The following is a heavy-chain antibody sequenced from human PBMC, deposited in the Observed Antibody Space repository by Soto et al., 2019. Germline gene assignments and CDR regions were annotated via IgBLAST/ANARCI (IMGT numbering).Heavy chain of an antibody. CDR2: IYHSGST. J-gene: IGHJ5*02. CDR3: TSDFPLENRFDP. CDR1: GGSISSSNW. V-gene: IGHV4-4*02. D-gene: IGHD1-1*01. Sequence: PSETLSLTCAVSGGSISSSNWWCWVRQPPGKGLEWVGVIYHSGSTNYTPSLKSRVTISVDKSKHQFSLKLSAVTAAETAVYYCTSDFPLENRFDPWGQGTLVTVSS.